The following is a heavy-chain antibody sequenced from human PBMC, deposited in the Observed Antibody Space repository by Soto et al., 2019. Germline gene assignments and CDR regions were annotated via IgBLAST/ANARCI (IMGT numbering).Heavy chain of an antibody. CDR3: AKDPYYDFRRSWFDP. CDR2: ISGSGGST. J-gene: IGHJ5*02. Sequence: EVQLLESGGGLVQPGGSLRLSCAASGFTFSSYAMSWVRQAPGKGLEWVSAISGSGGSTYYADSVKGRFTIYRDNSKHPLYLQMNSLRAEDTAVYYCAKDPYYDFRRSWFDPWGQGTLVTVSS. CDR1: GFTFSSYA. V-gene: IGHV3-23*01. D-gene: IGHD3-3*01.